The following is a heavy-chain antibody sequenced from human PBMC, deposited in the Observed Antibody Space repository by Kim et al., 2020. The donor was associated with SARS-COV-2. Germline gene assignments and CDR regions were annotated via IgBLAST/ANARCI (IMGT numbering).Heavy chain of an antibody. D-gene: IGHD5-18*01. CDR3: AKALRIQLWSGYFDY. Sequence: DSVKGHLTISRDNAKNTLYLQMNSLRAEDTALYYCAKALRIQLWSGYFDYWGQGTLVTVSS. J-gene: IGHJ4*02. V-gene: IGHV3-9*01.